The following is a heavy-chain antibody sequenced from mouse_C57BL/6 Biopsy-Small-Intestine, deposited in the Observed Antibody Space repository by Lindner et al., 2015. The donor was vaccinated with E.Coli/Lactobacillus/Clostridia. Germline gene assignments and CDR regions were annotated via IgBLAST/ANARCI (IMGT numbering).Heavy chain of an antibody. D-gene: IGHD1-1*01. V-gene: IGHV1-39*01. CDR1: GYSFTDYN. CDR2: INPNYGTT. Sequence: VQLQESGPELVKPGVSVKISCKASGYSFTDYNMNWVKQSNGKSLEWIGVINPNYGTTRYSQKFRGKATLTADQSSSTAYMQLNSLTSEDSAVYYCARHYAEGFAYWGQGTLVTVSA. J-gene: IGHJ3*01. CDR3: ARHYAEGFAY.